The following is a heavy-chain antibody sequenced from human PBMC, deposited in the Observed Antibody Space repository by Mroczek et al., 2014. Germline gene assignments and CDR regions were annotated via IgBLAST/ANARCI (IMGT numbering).Heavy chain of an antibody. CDR2: ISYDGSNK. CDR1: GFAFSSYG. D-gene: IGHD4-17*01. J-gene: IGHJ4*02. Sequence: QVQLVESGGGVVQPGRSLRLSCAASGFAFSSYGMHWVRQAPGKGLEWVAVISYDGSNKYYADSVKGRFTISRDNSKNTLYLQMNSLRAEDTAVYYCAKDHIHTVTGLFDYWGQGTLVTVSS. CDR3: AKDHIHTVTGLFDY. V-gene: IGHV3-30*18.